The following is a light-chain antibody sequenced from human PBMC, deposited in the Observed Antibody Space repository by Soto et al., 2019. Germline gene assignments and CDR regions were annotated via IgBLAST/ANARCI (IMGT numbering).Light chain of an antibody. CDR2: RNN. CDR3: AAWDDSLSGPVV. CDR1: SSNIGSNY. J-gene: IGLJ2*01. V-gene: IGLV1-47*01. Sequence: QSVLTQPPSASGTPGQRVTISCSGSSSNIGSNYVYWYHQLPGTAPKLVIYRNNQRPSGVPDRFSGSKSGTSASLAISGLRSEDEADYYCAAWDDSLSGPVVFGGGTQLTVL.